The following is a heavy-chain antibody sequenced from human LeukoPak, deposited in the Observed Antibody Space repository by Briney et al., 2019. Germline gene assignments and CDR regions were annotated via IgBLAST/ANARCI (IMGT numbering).Heavy chain of an antibody. Sequence: PGGSLRLSCAASGFTFSDYYMSWIRQAPGEGLEWVSYISSSGSTIYYADSVKGRFTISRDNAKNSLYLQMNSLRAEDTAVYYCEAVTTGAVIDYWGQGTLVTVSS. CDR3: EAVTTGAVIDY. CDR2: ISSSGSTI. D-gene: IGHD4-17*01. V-gene: IGHV3-11*04. CDR1: GFTFSDYY. J-gene: IGHJ4*02.